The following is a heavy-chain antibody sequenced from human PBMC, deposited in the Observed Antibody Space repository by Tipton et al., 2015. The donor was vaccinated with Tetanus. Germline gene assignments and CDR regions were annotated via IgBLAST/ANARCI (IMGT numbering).Heavy chain of an antibody. CDR2: ISHSGSS. V-gene: IGHV4-61*08. J-gene: IGHJ4*02. D-gene: IGHD1-14*01. CDR3: ARGTGDY. CDR1: GASLRGGDYH. Sequence: TLSLTCTVSGASLRGGDYHWSWIRQSPGKGLEWIGEISHSGSSSYNPSLKSRVTISVDTSKNQFSLKLSSVTAADTAVYYCARGTGDYWGQGTLVTVSS.